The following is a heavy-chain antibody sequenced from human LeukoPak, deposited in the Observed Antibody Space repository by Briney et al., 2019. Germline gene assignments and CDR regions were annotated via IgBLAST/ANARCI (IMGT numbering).Heavy chain of an antibody. V-gene: IGHV3-23*01. CDR2: VSGSGGST. J-gene: IGHJ6*03. D-gene: IGHD2-15*01. CDR3: ARAGNGYCRGGSCYSGYYYMDV. Sequence: GGSLRLSCTASGFTFSSYGMSWVRQAPGKGLDWVSAVSGSGGSTYYADSVKGRFTISRDNSKNTLYLQMNSLRAEDTAVYYCARAGNGYCRGGSCYSGYYYMDVWGTGTTVTISS. CDR1: GFTFSSYG.